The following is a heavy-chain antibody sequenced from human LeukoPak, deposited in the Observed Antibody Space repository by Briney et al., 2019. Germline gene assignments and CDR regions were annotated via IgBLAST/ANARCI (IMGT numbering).Heavy chain of an antibody. CDR1: GFTFGDYA. Sequence: GRSLRLSCTASGFTFGDYAMSWVRQAPGKGLEWVGFIRSKAYGGTTEYAASVKGRFTISKDDSKSIAYLQMNSLKTEDTAVYYCTRATGTNALRGLRYYYYYYMEVWGKGTTVTVSS. J-gene: IGHJ6*03. D-gene: IGHD1-7*01. CDR3: TRATGTNALRGLRYYYYYYMEV. V-gene: IGHV3-49*04. CDR2: IRSKAYGGTT.